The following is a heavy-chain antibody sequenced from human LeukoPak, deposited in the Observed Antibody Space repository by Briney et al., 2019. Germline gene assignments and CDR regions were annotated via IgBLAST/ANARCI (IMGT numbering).Heavy chain of an antibody. CDR3: ARGWGQGAFDI. CDR1: GGSFSGNY. V-gene: IGHV4-34*01. D-gene: IGHD3-16*01. J-gene: IGHJ3*02. Sequence: SETLSLTCAVYGGSFSGNYWTWIRQPPGKGLEWIGEINHSGSTNYNPSLKSRVIISVDTSKNRFSLNLISVTAADTAVYYCARGWGQGAFDIWGQGTMVTVSS. CDR2: INHSGST.